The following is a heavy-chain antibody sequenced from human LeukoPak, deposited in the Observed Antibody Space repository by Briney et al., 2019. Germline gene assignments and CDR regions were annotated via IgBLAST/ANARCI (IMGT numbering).Heavy chain of an antibody. CDR1: GFTFDSYA. V-gene: IGHV3-30-3*01. CDR3: ARDNWGYDSSGYHYFHPRFDY. Sequence: PGTSLRLSCAASGFTFDSYAMHWVRQAPGKGLEWVAVISYDGSNKYYADSVKGRFTISRDNSKNTLYLQMNSLRAEDTAVYYCARDNWGYDSSGYHYFHPRFDYWGQGTLVTVSS. J-gene: IGHJ4*02. CDR2: ISYDGSNK. D-gene: IGHD3-22*01.